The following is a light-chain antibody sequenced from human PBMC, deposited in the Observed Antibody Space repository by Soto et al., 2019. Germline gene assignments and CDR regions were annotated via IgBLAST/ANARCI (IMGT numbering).Light chain of an antibody. CDR1: QNVNNNY. J-gene: IGKJ4*01. CDR2: LTS. Sequence: EIVLTQSPGTLSLSPGETATLSCRASQNVNNNYMAWYQQKPGLAPRLLIYLTSSRATGVPDRFSGSGSGTDFTLTISGLQPDDFAVYYCQQFGATPRTLGGGTRVEIK. CDR3: QQFGATPRT. V-gene: IGKV3-20*01.